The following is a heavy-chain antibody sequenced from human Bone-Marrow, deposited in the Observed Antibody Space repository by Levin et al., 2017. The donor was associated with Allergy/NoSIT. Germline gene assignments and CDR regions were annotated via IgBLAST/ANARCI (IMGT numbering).Heavy chain of an antibody. V-gene: IGHV3-74*01. D-gene: IGHD2-2*01. CDR3: ARESPHYCSSTSCYPYYYYYGMDV. CDR2: INSDGSST. Sequence: GESLKISCAASGFTFSSYWMHWVRQAPGKGLVWVSRINSDGSSTSYADSVKGRFTISRDNAKNTLYLQMNSLRAEDTAVYYCARESPHYCSSTSCYPYYYYYGMDVWGQGTTVTVSS. J-gene: IGHJ6*02. CDR1: GFTFSSYW.